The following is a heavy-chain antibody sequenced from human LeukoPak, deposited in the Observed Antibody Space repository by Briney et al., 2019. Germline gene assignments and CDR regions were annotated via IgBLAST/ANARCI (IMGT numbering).Heavy chain of an antibody. CDR1: GFTFSDYY. CDR2: ISSSCSTI. Sequence: PGGSLRLSCAASGFTFSDYYMSWIRQAPGKGLEWVSYISSSCSTIYYADSVKGRFTISRDNAKNSLYLQMNSLRAEDTAVFYCAGRNYYDSSGYYYEYFQHWGQGTLVTVSS. D-gene: IGHD3-22*01. CDR3: AGRNYYDSSGYYYEYFQH. V-gene: IGHV3-11*04. J-gene: IGHJ1*01.